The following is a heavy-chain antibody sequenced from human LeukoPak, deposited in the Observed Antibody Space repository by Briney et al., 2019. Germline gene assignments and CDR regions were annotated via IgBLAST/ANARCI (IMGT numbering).Heavy chain of an antibody. V-gene: IGHV3-7*01. CDR2: INPAGSET. Sequence: GGSLRLSCAASGFSFSAYWMTWVRQAPGTGLGWVANINPAGSETYYVDPVKGRFSISRDNAKSLVYLQMNSLRAEDTAVYHCARFGYVAAVDVWGQGTPVTVSS. CDR3: ARFGYVAAVDV. D-gene: IGHD2-15*01. J-gene: IGHJ4*02. CDR1: GFSFSAYW.